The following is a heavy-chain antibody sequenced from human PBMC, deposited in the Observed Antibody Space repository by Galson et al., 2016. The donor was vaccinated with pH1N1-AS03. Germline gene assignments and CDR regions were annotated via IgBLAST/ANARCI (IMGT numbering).Heavy chain of an antibody. Sequence: ETLSLTCAVSGYSINSGYYWGWIRQPPGKGLEWIWSIYHSGSTYYNPSLKSRVTISVDTSKNQFSLKLSSVTAADTAVYYCARPRRDGYNFDAFDIWGQGTMVTVSS. D-gene: IGHD5-24*01. J-gene: IGHJ3*02. V-gene: IGHV4-38-2*01. CDR2: IYHSGST. CDR1: GYSINSGYY. CDR3: ARPRRDGYNFDAFDI.